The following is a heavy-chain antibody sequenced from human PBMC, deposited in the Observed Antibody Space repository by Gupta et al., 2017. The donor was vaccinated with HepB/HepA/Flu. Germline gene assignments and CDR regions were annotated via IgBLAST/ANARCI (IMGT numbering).Heavy chain of an antibody. V-gene: IGHV1-18*01. Sequence: QVQLVQSGAEVKNPGASVKVSCKASGYTFTKYSVVWVRQAPGQGLEWMGWVSPYSDKSNYAQKLRGRVSMTTDTSTMTAYMELRNLKSDDTAVYYCVRVVTGNYVADSWGQGTLVTVSA. D-gene: IGHD4-11*01. CDR2: VSPYSDKS. J-gene: IGHJ4*02. CDR3: VRVVTGNYVADS. CDR1: GYTFTKYS.